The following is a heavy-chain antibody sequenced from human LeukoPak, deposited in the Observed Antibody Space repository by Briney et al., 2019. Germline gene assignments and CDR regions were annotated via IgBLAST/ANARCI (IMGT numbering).Heavy chain of an antibody. D-gene: IGHD3-10*01. V-gene: IGHV4-39*07. Sequence: PSETLSLTCTVSGGSINSSSYYWGWIRQPPGKGLEWIGSIYYSGSTYYNPSLKSRVTISVDTSKNQFSLKLSSVTAADTAVYYCARGKGGIRGVPYYYYGMDVWGQGTTVTVSS. CDR3: ARGKGGIRGVPYYYYGMDV. J-gene: IGHJ6*02. CDR1: GGSINSSSYY. CDR2: IYYSGST.